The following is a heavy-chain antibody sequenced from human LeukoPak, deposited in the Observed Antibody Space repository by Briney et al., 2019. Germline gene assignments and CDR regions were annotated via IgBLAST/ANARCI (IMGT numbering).Heavy chain of an antibody. V-gene: IGHV1-69*05. CDR1: GGTFSSYA. J-gene: IGHJ4*02. D-gene: IGHD5-24*01. CDR3: ARDLWDGHNLYYFDY. Sequence: SVKVSCKASGGTFSSYAISWVRQAPGQGLEWMGRIIPIFGTANYAQKFQGRVTITTDESTSTAYMELSSLRSEDTAVYYCARDLWDGHNLYYFDYWGQGTLVTVSS. CDR2: IIPIFGTA.